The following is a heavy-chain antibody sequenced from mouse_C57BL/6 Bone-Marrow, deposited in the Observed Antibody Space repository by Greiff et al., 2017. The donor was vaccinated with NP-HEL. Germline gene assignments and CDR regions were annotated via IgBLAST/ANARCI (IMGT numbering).Heavy chain of an antibody. CDR2: INPNNGGT. CDR3: ARHPPFITTVVAHWYFDV. D-gene: IGHD1-1*01. J-gene: IGHJ1*03. CDR1: GYTFTDYN. V-gene: IGHV1-18*01. Sequence: EVKLQESGPELVKPGASVKIPCKASGYTFTDYNMDWVKQSHGKSLEWIGDINPNNGGTIYNQKFKGKATLTVDKSSSTAYMELRSLTSEDTAVYYCARHPPFITTVVAHWYFDVWGTGTTVTVSS.